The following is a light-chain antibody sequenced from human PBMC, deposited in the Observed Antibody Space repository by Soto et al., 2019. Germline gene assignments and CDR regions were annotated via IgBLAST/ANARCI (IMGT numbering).Light chain of an antibody. CDR2: DVS. Sequence: QSVLTQPASVSGSPGQSITISCTGSSSDVGGFDYVSWYQQHPGKAPKLMIYDVSNRPSGVSNRFSGSKSGNTASLTISGLQAEDEADYYCSLYTSISTRGGVFGGGTKVTVL. CDR3: SLYTSISTRGGV. CDR1: SSDVGGFDY. V-gene: IGLV2-14*03. J-gene: IGLJ2*01.